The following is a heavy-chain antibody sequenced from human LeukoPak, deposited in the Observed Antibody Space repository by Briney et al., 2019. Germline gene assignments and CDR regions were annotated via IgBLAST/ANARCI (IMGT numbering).Heavy chain of an antibody. V-gene: IGHV3-7*02. D-gene: IGHD4/OR15-4a*01. J-gene: IGHJ6*02. Sequence: PGGSLRLSCAASGLTFSSYWMTWVRQAPGKGLEWVANINKDGSEKYYVNSVKGRFTISRDNAKNSLYLQMNSLRADDTAVYYCASFCANCYYGMDVWGQGTTVTVSS. CDR2: INKDGSEK. CDR1: GLTFSSYW. CDR3: ASFCANCYYGMDV.